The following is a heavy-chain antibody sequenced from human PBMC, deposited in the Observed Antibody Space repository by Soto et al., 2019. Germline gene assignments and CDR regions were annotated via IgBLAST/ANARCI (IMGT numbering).Heavy chain of an antibody. D-gene: IGHD2-21*02. J-gene: IGHJ6*02. V-gene: IGHV4-59*01. CDR1: GGSISSYY. Sequence: PSETLSLTCTVSGGSISSYYWSWIRQPPGKGLEWIGYIYYSGSTVYNPSFKSRVTISVDPSKNQFSLKLNSGTASDTAVYYCARDLWGYCGTDCYPLDVWGQGTTVTVSS. CDR3: ARDLWGYCGTDCYPLDV. CDR2: IYYSGST.